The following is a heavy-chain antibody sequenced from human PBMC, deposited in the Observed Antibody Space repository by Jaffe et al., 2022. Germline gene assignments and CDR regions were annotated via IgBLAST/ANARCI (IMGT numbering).Heavy chain of an antibody. CDR3: ARDAVISEDYADYPHS. J-gene: IGHJ4*02. CDR1: GGSISSDNYY. Sequence: QVQLQESGPGLVKPSQTLSLTCTVSGGSISSDNYYWSWIRQPAGKGLEWIGRIYTSGNTHYNPSLQSRVTISVDTSKNQFSLKLTSVTAADTAVYYCARDAVISEDYADYPHSWGQGTLVTVSS. D-gene: IGHD4-17*01. V-gene: IGHV4-61*02. CDR2: IYTSGNT.